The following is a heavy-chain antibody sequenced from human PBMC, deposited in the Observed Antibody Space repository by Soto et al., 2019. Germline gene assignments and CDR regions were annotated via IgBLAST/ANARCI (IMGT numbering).Heavy chain of an antibody. Sequence: GRSLRLSCAASGFTFSSYAMSWVRQAPGKGLEWVSAISGSGGSTYYADSVKGRFTISRDNSKNTLYLQMNSLRAEDTAVYYCAKFETGTTAHYFDYWGQGTLVTVSS. CDR1: GFTFSSYA. V-gene: IGHV3-23*01. D-gene: IGHD1-7*01. CDR2: ISGSGGST. CDR3: AKFETGTTAHYFDY. J-gene: IGHJ4*02.